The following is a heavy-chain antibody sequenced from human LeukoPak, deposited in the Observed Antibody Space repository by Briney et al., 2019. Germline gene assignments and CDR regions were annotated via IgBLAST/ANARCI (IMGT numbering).Heavy chain of an antibody. V-gene: IGHV4-30-2*01. CDR1: GVSISSGGYS. Sequence: SQTLSLTCAASGVSISSGGYSWGCLRQPQGKGLESLVNIYHSGSSYYNPSLKRRATTSVDTSKNQFSLKLSSVTAADTAVYYWARVEYYYDSSGDLDYWGQGTLVTVSS. J-gene: IGHJ4*02. CDR2: IYHSGSS. D-gene: IGHD3-22*01. CDR3: ARVEYYYDSSGDLDY.